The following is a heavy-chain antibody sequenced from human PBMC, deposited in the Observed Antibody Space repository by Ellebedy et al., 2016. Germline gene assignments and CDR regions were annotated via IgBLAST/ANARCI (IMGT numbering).Heavy chain of an antibody. D-gene: IGHD3-16*01. Sequence: SETLSLTCTVSGYSISSGYYWGWIRQPPGKGLEWIGSMYPSGSTYYNPSLKSRVTISIDTSKNQFSLKLISVTAADTAVYYCARLPGGSRLDYWGQGTLVTVSS. CDR1: GYSISSGYY. J-gene: IGHJ4*02. CDR2: MYPSGST. V-gene: IGHV4-38-2*02. CDR3: ARLPGGSRLDY.